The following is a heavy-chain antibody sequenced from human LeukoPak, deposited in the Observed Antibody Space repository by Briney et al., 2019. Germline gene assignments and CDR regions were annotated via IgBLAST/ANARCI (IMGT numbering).Heavy chain of an antibody. Sequence: PGRSLRLSCAASGFTFDDYGMSWVRQAPGKGLEWVSGINWNGGSTGYADSVKGRFTISRDNAKNSLYLQMNSLRAEDTALYYCARNINYDFWSGYTLRSYYYYMDVWGKGTTVTVSS. V-gene: IGHV3-20*04. D-gene: IGHD3-3*01. CDR3: ARNINYDFWSGYTLRSYYYYMDV. CDR1: GFTFDDYG. CDR2: INWNGGST. J-gene: IGHJ6*03.